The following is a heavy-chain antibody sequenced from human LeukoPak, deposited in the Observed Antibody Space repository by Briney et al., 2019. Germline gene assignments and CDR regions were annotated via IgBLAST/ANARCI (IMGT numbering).Heavy chain of an antibody. CDR2: IIPIFGTA. J-gene: IGHJ6*03. V-gene: IGHV1-69*06. CDR3: ARGRLRNYYYYMDV. D-gene: IGHD2/OR15-2a*01. CDR1: GGTFSSYA. Sequence: SVKVSCKASGGTFSSYAISWVRQAPGQGLEWMGGIIPIFGTANYAQKFQGRVTITADKSTSTAYMELSSLRSEDTAVYYCARGRLRNYYYYMDVWGKGTTVTVSS.